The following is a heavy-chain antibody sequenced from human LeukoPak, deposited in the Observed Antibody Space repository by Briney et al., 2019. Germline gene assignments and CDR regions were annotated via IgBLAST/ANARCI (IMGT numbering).Heavy chain of an antibody. D-gene: IGHD6-19*01. J-gene: IGHJ4*02. Sequence: TGGSLRLSCAASGFTFSDYYMSWIRQAPGKGLEWVSYISSSGSTIYYADSVKGRFTISRDNAKNSLYLQMNSLRAGDTAVYYCARDSSGWYGSDYRYFDYWGQGTLVTVSS. CDR2: ISSSGSTI. CDR3: ARDSSGWYGSDYRYFDY. V-gene: IGHV3-11*04. CDR1: GFTFSDYY.